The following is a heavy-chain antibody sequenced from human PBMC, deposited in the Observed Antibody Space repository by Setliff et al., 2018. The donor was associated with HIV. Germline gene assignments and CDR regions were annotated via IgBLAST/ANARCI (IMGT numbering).Heavy chain of an antibody. CDR3: ARAANYYDSSGYWAPPRYFDY. CDR1: GGSISRSRNY. J-gene: IGHJ4*02. D-gene: IGHD3-22*01. Sequence: PSETLSLTCTVSGGSISRSRNYWGWIRQPPGKGLEWIGSIFYSGSTYYNPSLKSRPTISVDTSKNRFSLKLSSVAAADTAVYYCARAANYYDSSGYWAPPRYFDYWGRGTLVTVSS. CDR2: IFYSGST. V-gene: IGHV4-39*01.